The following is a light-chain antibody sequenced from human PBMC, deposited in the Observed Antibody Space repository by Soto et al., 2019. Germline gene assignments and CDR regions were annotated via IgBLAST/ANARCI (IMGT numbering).Light chain of an antibody. CDR2: GAS. Sequence: EIVLTQSPGTLSLSPGERATLSCRARQSVSSSYLAWYQQTPGQAPRLLIYGASSRATGIPDRFRGSGSGTDFTRTINRLEPEDFAVYYCQQYGSSPRYTFGQGTKLEIK. CDR1: QSVSSSY. J-gene: IGKJ2*01. V-gene: IGKV3-20*01. CDR3: QQYGSSPRYT.